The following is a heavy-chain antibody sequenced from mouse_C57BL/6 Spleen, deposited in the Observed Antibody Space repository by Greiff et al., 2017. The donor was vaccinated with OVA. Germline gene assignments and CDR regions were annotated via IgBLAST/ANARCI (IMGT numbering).Heavy chain of an antibody. CDR3: AREGRGFAY. CDR2: ISYDGSN. V-gene: IGHV3-6*01. Sequence: EVKLQESGPGLVKPSQSLSLTCSVTGYSITSGYYWNWIRQFPGNKLEWMGYISYDGSNNYNPSLKNRISITRDTSKNQFFLKLNSVTTEDTATYYCAREGRGFAYWGQGTLVTVSA. J-gene: IGHJ3*01. CDR1: GYSITSGYY.